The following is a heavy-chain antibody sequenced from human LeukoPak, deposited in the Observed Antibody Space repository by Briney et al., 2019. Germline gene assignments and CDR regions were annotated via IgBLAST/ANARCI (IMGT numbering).Heavy chain of an antibody. CDR1: GFTFSSYW. Sequence: GGSLRLSCAASGFTFSSYWMSWVRQAPGKGLGWVANIKQDGSEKYYVDSVKGRFTISRDNAKNSLYLQMNSLRAEDTAVYYCTSLMARGVIWIDYWGQGTLVTVSS. J-gene: IGHJ4*02. CDR2: IKQDGSEK. V-gene: IGHV3-7*03. CDR3: TSLMARGVIWIDY. D-gene: IGHD3-10*01.